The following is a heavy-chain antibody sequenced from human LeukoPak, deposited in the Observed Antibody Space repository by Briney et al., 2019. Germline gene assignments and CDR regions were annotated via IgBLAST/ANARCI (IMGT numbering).Heavy chain of an antibody. CDR3: ASGKRRYYDSSGYYYGGYFDY. D-gene: IGHD3-22*01. CDR1: GGSISSSSYY. V-gene: IGHV4-39*01. J-gene: IGHJ4*02. CDR2: IYYSGST. Sequence: SETLSLTCTVSGGSISSSSYYWGWIRQPPGKGLEWIGSIYYSGSTYYNPSLKSRVTISVDTSKNQFSLKLSSVTAADTAVYCCASGKRRYYDSSGYYYGGYFDYWGQGTLVTVSS.